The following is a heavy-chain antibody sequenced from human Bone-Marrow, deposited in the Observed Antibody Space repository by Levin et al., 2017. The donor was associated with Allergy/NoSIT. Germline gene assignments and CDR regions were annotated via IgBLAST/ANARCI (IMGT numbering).Heavy chain of an antibody. V-gene: IGHV3-23*01. CDR2: IISNGGSA. D-gene: IGHD3-10*01. CDR1: GFTFSDYS. J-gene: IGHJ3*02. CDR3: ARGAALLSVGGPFDM. Sequence: GGSLRLSCAASGFTFSDYSMTWVRQAPGKGLEWVSSIISNGGSAYYADSVRARFTISRDNSKNTVSLQMNSLRADDMAVYYCARGAALLSVGGPFDMWGQRTLVTVSS.